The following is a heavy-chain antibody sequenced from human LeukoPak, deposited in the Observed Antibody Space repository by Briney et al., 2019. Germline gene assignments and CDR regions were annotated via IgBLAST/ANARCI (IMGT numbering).Heavy chain of an antibody. Sequence: GESLKTSCKASGYSFTSHWIGWVRQMPGKGLEWMGIIYPGDSDTRYSPPFQGQVTISADKSISTAYLQWSTLQAPDTAMYYCARGDNSGWYFFDYWGQGTLVTVSS. V-gene: IGHV5-51*01. CDR2: IYPGDSDT. D-gene: IGHD6-19*01. CDR3: ARGDNSGWYFFDY. CDR1: GYSFTSHW. J-gene: IGHJ4*02.